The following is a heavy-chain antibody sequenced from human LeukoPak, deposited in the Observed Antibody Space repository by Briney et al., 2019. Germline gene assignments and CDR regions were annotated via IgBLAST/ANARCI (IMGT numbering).Heavy chain of an antibody. J-gene: IGHJ3*02. CDR1: GFTVSSNY. CDR2: IYSGGST. CDR3: ATITGTTPQLDAFDI. Sequence: PGGSLRLSCAASGFTVSSNYMSWVRQAPGKGLEWVSVIYSGGSTYYADSVKGRFTISRDNSKNTLYLQMNSLRAEDTAVYYCATITGTTPQLDAFDIWGQGTMVTVSS. D-gene: IGHD1-20*01. V-gene: IGHV3-53*01.